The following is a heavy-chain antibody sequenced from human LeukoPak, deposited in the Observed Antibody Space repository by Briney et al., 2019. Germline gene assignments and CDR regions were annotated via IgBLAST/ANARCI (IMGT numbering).Heavy chain of an antibody. CDR1: GYTFTGYY. CDR2: INPNSGGT. J-gene: IGHJ6*02. CDR3: ARELEDIVVVVAAHYGMDV. V-gene: IGHV1-2*02. D-gene: IGHD2-15*01. Sequence: ASVKASCKASGYTFTGYYMHWVRQAPGQGLEWMGWINPNSGGTDYAQKFQGRVTMTRDTSISTAYMELSRLRSDDTAVYYCARELEDIVVVVAAHYGMDVWGQGTSVTVSS.